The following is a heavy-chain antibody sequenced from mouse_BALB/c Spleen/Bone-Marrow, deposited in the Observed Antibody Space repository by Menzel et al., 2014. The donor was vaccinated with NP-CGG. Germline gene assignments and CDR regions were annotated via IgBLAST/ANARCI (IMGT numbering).Heavy chain of an antibody. CDR3: TTLARNDFDY. J-gene: IGHJ2*01. CDR1: GYTFTSYW. Sequence: GQLQQSGTVLARPGASVKMSCKTSGYTFTSYWVHWVKQRPGQGLEWIGTIYPGNSDTTYNQKFKGKAKLTAVTSTSTAYMELSSLTNEDSAVYYCTTLARNDFDYWGQGTTLTVSS. V-gene: IGHV1-5*01. CDR2: IYPGNSDT. D-gene: IGHD3-1*01.